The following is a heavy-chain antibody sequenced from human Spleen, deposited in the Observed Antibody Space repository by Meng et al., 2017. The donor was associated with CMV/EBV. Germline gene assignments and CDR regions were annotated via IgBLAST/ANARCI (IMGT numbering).Heavy chain of an antibody. CDR2: INHSGST. J-gene: IGHJ4*02. CDR1: GGSFSGYY. V-gene: IGHV4-34*01. Sequence: HRWGAGCLKPSGTLSLTWAVYGGSFSGYYWSWIRQPPGKGLEWIGEINHSGSTNYNPSLKSRVTVSVDTSKTQFSLRLSSVTAADTAVYYCARVGAYCGGDCYLDYWGQGTLVTVSS. CDR3: ARVGAYCGGDCYLDY. D-gene: IGHD2-21*02.